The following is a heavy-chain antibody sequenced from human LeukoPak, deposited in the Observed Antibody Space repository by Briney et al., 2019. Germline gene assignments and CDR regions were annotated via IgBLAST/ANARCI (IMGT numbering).Heavy chain of an antibody. V-gene: IGHV3-30-3*01. Sequence: GRSLRLSCAASGFTFSSYAMHWVRQAPGKGLEWVAVISYDGSNKYYADSVKGRFTISRGSSKNTLYLQMNSLRAEDTAVYYCARDPSSGYYYYFDYWGQGTLVTVSS. CDR2: ISYDGSNK. CDR1: GFTFSSYA. CDR3: ARDPSSGYYYYFDY. J-gene: IGHJ4*02. D-gene: IGHD3-22*01.